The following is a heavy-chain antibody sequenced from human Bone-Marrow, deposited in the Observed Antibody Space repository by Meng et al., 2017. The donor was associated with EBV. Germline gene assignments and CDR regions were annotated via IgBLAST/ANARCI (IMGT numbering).Heavy chain of an antibody. CDR1: GVSINSSNYY. D-gene: IGHD2-15*01. Sequence: LPQDESCPGLVKPSEPLSLNCPVSGVSINSSNYYWGWIRQPPGKGLEWFGSIFYSGRTNYNPSLKRRVTISVDTSKTQFSLKLNSLTAADTAVYFCARQGLLSTSGWFDTWGQGILVTVSS. CDR3: ARQGLLSTSGWFDT. J-gene: IGHJ5*02. CDR2: IFYSGRT. V-gene: IGHV4-39*01.